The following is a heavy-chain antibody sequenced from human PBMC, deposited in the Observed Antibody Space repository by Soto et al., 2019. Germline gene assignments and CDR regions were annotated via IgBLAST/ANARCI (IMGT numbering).Heavy chain of an antibody. Sequence: ASVKVSCKASGYTFTSYDINWVRQATGQGLEWMGWMNPNSGNTKYSQKFQGRVTFTRDTFATTAYMELSSLGSEDTAVYYCARTKWLQSFDYWGQGTLVT. D-gene: IGHD4-4*01. J-gene: IGHJ4*02. CDR2: MNPNSGNT. CDR3: ARTKWLQSFDY. CDR1: GYTFTSYD. V-gene: IGHV1-8*01.